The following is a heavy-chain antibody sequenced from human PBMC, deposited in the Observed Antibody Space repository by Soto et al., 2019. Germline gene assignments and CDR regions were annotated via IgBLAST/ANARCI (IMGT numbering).Heavy chain of an antibody. J-gene: IGHJ4*02. CDR2: IWYDGSNK. D-gene: IGHD2-21*02. Sequence: GGSLRLSWAASGFTFSSYGMRWVRQAPGKGLEWVAVIWYDGSNKYYADSVKGRFTISRDNSKNTLYLQMNSLRAEDTDVYYCARDRIVVVTAILDYWGQGTLVTVSS. CDR1: GFTFSSYG. V-gene: IGHV3-33*01. CDR3: ARDRIVVVTAILDY.